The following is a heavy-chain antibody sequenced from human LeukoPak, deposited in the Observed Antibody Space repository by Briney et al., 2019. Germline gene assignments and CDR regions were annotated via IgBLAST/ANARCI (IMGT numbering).Heavy chain of an antibody. J-gene: IGHJ4*02. Sequence: GASVKVSCKASGYTFTGYYMHWVRQAPGQGLEWMGWINPNSGGTNYAQKLQGRVTMTRDTSISTAYMELSRLRSDDTAVYYCARLDSSGYYFGSFFDYWGQGTLVTVSS. CDR3: ARLDSSGYYFGSFFDY. CDR1: GYTFTGYY. D-gene: IGHD3-22*01. CDR2: INPNSGGT. V-gene: IGHV1-2*02.